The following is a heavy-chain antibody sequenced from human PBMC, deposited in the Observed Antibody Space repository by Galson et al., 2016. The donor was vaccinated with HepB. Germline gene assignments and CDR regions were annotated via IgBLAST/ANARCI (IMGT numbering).Heavy chain of an antibody. D-gene: IGHD5-18*01. V-gene: IGHV3-7*01. CDR3: AAYPPFTASSTPHYDD. CDR1: GFTFSAYW. Sequence: SLRLSCAASGFTFSAYWMSWVRQPPGKGLEWVANIKQDESEKYYAVSVKGRFTISRDNAKNSLYLQMNSLRAEDTAVYYCAAYPPFTASSTPHYDDWGHGGKVTVSS. J-gene: IGHJ4*03. CDR2: IKQDESEK.